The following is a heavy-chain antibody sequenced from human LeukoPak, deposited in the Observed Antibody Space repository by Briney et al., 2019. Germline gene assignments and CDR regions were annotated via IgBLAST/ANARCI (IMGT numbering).Heavy chain of an antibody. D-gene: IGHD6-13*01. Sequence: SETLSLTCTVSGGSISSCYWSWIWQPPGKGLEWIGYIYHTGSTNYNPSLKSRSSTSVDTSKNQFSLRLSSVTAADTAVYYCARRRSEYTSSWVDFWAQSTLVPVSS. CDR2: IYHTGST. CDR1: GGSISSCY. J-gene: IGHJ4*02. CDR3: ARRRSEYTSSWVDF. V-gene: IGHV4-59*08.